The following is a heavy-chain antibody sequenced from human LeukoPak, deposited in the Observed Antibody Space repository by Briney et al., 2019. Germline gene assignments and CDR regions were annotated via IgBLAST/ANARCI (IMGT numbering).Heavy chain of an antibody. D-gene: IGHD6-13*01. Sequence: ASLRLSCAASGFTFSNYAMSWVRQPPGKGLEWIGEIYHSGRTNYNPSLKSRVTISVDKSKNQFSLKLSSVTAADTAVYYCARQISAAAIDYWGQGTLVTVSS. V-gene: IGHV4-4*02. CDR2: IYHSGRT. CDR3: ARQISAAAIDY. CDR1: GFTFSNYAM. J-gene: IGHJ4*02.